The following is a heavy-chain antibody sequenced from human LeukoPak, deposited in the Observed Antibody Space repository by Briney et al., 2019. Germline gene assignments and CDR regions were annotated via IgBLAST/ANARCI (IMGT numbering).Heavy chain of an antibody. D-gene: IGHD3-10*01. Sequence: GESLKISCQGSGYSFTSYWIGWVRQMPGKGLEWMGRIDPSDSYTNYSPSFQGHVTISADKSISTAYLQWSSLKALDTAMYYCAIPYYGSGSYSWGQGTLVTVSS. CDR1: GYSFTSYW. CDR3: AIPYYGSGSYS. J-gene: IGHJ5*02. V-gene: IGHV5-10-1*01. CDR2: IDPSDSYT.